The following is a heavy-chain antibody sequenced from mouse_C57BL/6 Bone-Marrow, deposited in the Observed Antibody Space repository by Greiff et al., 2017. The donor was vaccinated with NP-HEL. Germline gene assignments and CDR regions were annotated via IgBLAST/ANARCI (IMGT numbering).Heavy chain of an antibody. D-gene: IGHD1-1*01. CDR1: GYTFTSYG. J-gene: IGHJ4*01. Sequence: VQLQQSGAELARPGASVKLSCKASGYTFTSYGISWVKQRTGQGLEWIGEIFPRSGNPYYNEKFKGKATLTADKSSSTAYMELRSLTSEDSAVYFCAHHSYGSSYPLYALDYWGKGTSVTVSS. CDR2: IFPRSGNP. CDR3: AHHSYGSSYPLYALDY. V-gene: IGHV1-81*01.